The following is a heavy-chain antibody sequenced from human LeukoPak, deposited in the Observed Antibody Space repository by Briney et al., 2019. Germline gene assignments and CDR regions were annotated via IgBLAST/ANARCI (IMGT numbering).Heavy chain of an antibody. CDR2: ISGSGGST. V-gene: IGHV3-23*01. Sequence: GGSLRLSCAASGFTFSSYAMSWVRQAPGKGLEWVSAISGSGGSTYYADSVKGRFTISRDNSKNTLYLQMNSLRVEDTAVYYCAKDRRFDYYDSSGYYARPAFDIWGHGTMVTVSS. CDR3: AKDRRFDYYDSSGYYARPAFDI. D-gene: IGHD3-22*01. CDR1: GFTFSSYA. J-gene: IGHJ3*02.